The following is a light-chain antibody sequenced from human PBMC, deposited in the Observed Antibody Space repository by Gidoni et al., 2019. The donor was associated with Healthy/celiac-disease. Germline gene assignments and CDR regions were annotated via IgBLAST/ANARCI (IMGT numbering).Light chain of an antibody. Sequence: EIVCPQSPATLSLSPGERATLSRRASQSVSSYLAWYQQKPGQAPRLLIYDASNRATGIPARFSGSGSGTDFTITISSLEPEDFAVYYCQQRSNWPPLTFGGGTKVEIK. CDR3: QQRSNWPPLT. CDR1: QSVSSY. CDR2: DAS. J-gene: IGKJ4*01. V-gene: IGKV3-11*01.